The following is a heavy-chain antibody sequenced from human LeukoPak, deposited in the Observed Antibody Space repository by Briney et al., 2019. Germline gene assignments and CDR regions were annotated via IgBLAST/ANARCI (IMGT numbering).Heavy chain of an antibody. V-gene: IGHV4-4*07. Sequence: SETLSLTCTVSGGSISSYYWSWIRQPAGKGLEWIGRIYTSGSTNYNPSLKSRVTMSVDTSKNQFSLKLSSVIAADTAVYYCARSFGQVGELLPYYYYMDVWGKGTTVTVSS. CDR1: GGSISSYY. CDR2: IYTSGST. D-gene: IGHD1-26*01. J-gene: IGHJ6*03. CDR3: ARSFGQVGELLPYYYYMDV.